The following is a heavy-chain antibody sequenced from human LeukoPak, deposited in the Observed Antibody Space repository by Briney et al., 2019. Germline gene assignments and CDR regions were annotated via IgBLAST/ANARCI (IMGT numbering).Heavy chain of an antibody. D-gene: IGHD3-22*01. CDR3: AREGHYYDSSGYYSNDAFDI. V-gene: IGHV4-59*01. CDR2: IYYSGST. CDR1: GGSISSYY. J-gene: IGHJ3*02. Sequence: KTSETLSLTWTVSGGSISSYYWSWIRQPPGKGLEWIGYIYYSGSTNYNPSLKSRVTITVDTSKNQFSLKLSSVTAADTAVYYCAREGHYYDSSGYYSNDAFDIWGQGTMVTVSS.